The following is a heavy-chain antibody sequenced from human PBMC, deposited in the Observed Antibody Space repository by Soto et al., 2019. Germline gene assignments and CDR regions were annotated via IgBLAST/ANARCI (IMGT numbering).Heavy chain of an antibody. Sequence: SETLSLTCTVSGGSISSGGYYWSWIRQHPGKGLEWIGYIYYSGSTYYNPSLKSRVTISVDTSKNQFPLKLSSVTAADTAVYYCARGIVVVPAANLDAFDIWGQGTMVT. D-gene: IGHD2-2*01. CDR3: ARGIVVVPAANLDAFDI. CDR2: IYYSGST. V-gene: IGHV4-31*03. J-gene: IGHJ3*02. CDR1: GGSISSGGYY.